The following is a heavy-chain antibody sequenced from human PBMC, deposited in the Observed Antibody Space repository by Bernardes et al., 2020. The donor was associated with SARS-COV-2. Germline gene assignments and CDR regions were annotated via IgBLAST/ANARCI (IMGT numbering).Heavy chain of an antibody. Sequence: SETLSLTCTVSGGSISSYYWSWIRQPPGKGLEWIGYIYYSGSTNYNPSLKSRVTISVDTSKNQFSLKLSSVTAADTAVYYCARGSSIAARRGYYYYYMDFWGQGTLVTVSS. J-gene: IGHJ6*03. V-gene: IGHV4-59*01. CDR3: ARGSSIAARRGYYYYYMDF. CDR1: GGSISSYY. CDR2: IYYSGST. D-gene: IGHD6-6*01.